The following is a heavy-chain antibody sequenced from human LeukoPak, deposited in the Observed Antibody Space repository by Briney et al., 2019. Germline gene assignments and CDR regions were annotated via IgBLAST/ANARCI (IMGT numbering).Heavy chain of an antibody. CDR3: AKAWSYGISYYFDY. CDR1: GFTFDDYA. Sequence: GGSLRLSCAASGFTFDDYAMHWVRHAPGKGLEWVSGICWNSGSIGYADSVKGRFTISRDNAKNSLYLQMNSLRAEDTALYYCAKAWSYGISYYFDYWGQGTLVTVSS. J-gene: IGHJ4*02. D-gene: IGHD5-18*01. CDR2: ICWNSGSI. V-gene: IGHV3-9*01.